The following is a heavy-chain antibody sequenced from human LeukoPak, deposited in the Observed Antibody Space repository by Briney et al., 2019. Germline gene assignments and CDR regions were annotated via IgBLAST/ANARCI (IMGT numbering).Heavy chain of an antibody. J-gene: IGHJ6*03. Sequence: GGSLRLSCAATGFIFSTSCMTWVRLAPGKGQEWIAAISGSGYSTSYADSVKGRLTISRDNSKNTLYLQMSSLRAEDTALYYCAKSYLRGGYYYYYMDVWGKGTTVTISS. CDR3: AKSYLRGGYYYYYMDV. CDR1: GFIFSTSC. CDR2: ISGSGYST. V-gene: IGHV3-23*01. D-gene: IGHD3-3*01.